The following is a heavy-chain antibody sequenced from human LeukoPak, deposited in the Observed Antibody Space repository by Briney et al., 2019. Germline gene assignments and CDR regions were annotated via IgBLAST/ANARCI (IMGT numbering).Heavy chain of an antibody. J-gene: IGHJ4*02. CDR2: INTDGSIT. V-gene: IGHV3-74*01. D-gene: IGHD3-10*01. CDR1: GFTFSDYW. CDR3: ARDRGPRTGFMVREAYDY. Sequence: GGSLRLSRAASGFTFSDYWIHWVRQAPGKGLVWVSRINTDGSITNYADSAKGRFSISRDNAKNTLYLQMSSLRAEDTAVYYCARDRGPRTGFMVREAYDYWGQGTLVTVSS.